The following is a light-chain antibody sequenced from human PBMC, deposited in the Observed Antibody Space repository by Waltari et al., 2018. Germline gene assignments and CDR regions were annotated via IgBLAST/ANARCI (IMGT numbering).Light chain of an antibody. Sequence: VLTQPPSVSVAPGQTARITCGGNNIGSKSVHWYQQKPGSPPRYLLRYKSDSDKRQGSGVPSRFSGSKDASTNAGLLIISGLQSEDEADYYCAIWYTTAWVFGGGTKLTVL. CDR3: AIWYTTAWV. J-gene: IGLJ3*02. CDR2: YKSDSDK. V-gene: IGLV5-39*01. CDR1: GNNIGSKS.